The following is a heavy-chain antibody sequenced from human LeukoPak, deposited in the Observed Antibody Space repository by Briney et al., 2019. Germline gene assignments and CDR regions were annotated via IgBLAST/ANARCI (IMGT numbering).Heavy chain of an antibody. D-gene: IGHD3-10*01. J-gene: IGHJ5*02. CDR3: ARVDYGSGSYRFDP. CDR1: GGSISSGGYY. CDR2: IYYSGST. V-gene: IGHV4-61*08. Sequence: SETLSLTCTVSGGSISSGGYYWSWIRQPPGKGLEWIGYIYYSGSTNYNPSLKSRVTISVDTSKNQFSLKLSSVTAADTAVYYCARVDYGSGSYRFDPWGQGTLVTVSS.